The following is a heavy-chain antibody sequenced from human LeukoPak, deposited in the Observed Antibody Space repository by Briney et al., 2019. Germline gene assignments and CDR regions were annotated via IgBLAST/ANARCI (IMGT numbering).Heavy chain of an antibody. CDR2: IYYSGST. J-gene: IGHJ2*01. D-gene: IGHD6-13*01. CDR3: AYSSGYSGSWYQFDL. Sequence: SETLSLTCTVSGGSISSYYWSWIRQPPGKGLEWIGYIYYSGSTNYNPSLKSRVTISVDTSKNQFSLKLSSVTAADTAVYYCAYSSGYSGSWYQFDLWGRGTLVTVSS. CDR1: GGSISSYY. V-gene: IGHV4-59*01.